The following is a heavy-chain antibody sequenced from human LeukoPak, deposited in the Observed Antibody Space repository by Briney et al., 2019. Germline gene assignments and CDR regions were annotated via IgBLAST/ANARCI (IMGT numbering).Heavy chain of an antibody. Sequence: GGSLRLSCAASGFTFSSYAMSWVRQAPGKGLEWVSTMSGSGDSTYYADSVKGRFTISRDNSRNTLYLQMNSLRAEGTAVYYCAKTGAAPRDYYYGMDVWGQGTTVTVPS. J-gene: IGHJ6*02. CDR3: AKTGAAPRDYYYGMDV. CDR2: MSGSGDST. V-gene: IGHV3-23*01. CDR1: GFTFSSYA. D-gene: IGHD6-13*01.